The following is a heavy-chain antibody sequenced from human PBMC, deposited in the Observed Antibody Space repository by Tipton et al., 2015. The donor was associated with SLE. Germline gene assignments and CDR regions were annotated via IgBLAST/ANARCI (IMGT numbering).Heavy chain of an antibody. CDR1: GISLSTSGVA. Sequence: LVKPTETLTLTCTFSGISLSTSGVAVGWIRQPPGKALEWLALIYWNDDKRYSPSLKSRLTITKDTSKNQVVLTMTNMEPVDTGTYYCTHRRDHGSGFDPWGQGTLVTVSS. CDR2: IYWNDDK. V-gene: IGHV2-5*01. J-gene: IGHJ5*02. D-gene: IGHD3-10*01. CDR3: THRRDHGSGFDP.